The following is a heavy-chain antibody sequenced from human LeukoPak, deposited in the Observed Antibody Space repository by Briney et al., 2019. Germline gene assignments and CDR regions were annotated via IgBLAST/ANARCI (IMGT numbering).Heavy chain of an antibody. Sequence: PGGSLRLSCAASGFTFSSYGMHWVRQAPGKGLEWVAVIWYDGSSKYYTDSVKGRFTISRDNSKNTLYLQMNSLRVEDTAVYYCARDLSSGWYGPLNWGQGTLFTVSS. CDR1: GFTFSSYG. V-gene: IGHV3-33*01. CDR2: IWYDGSSK. D-gene: IGHD6-19*01. J-gene: IGHJ4*02. CDR3: ARDLSSGWYGPLN.